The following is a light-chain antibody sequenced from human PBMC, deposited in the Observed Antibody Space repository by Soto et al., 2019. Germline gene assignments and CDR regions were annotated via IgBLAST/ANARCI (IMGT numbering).Light chain of an antibody. J-gene: IGKJ2*01. CDR2: DAS. Sequence: EIVLTQSPATLSLSPGERATLSCRASQSVSSYLVWYQQKPGQAPRLLIYDASTRATDVPARFSGSGSGTDFTLTISSLEPEDFATYYCQQGKTFPYTFGQGTRLET. CDR1: QSVSSY. V-gene: IGKV3-11*01. CDR3: QQGKTFPYT.